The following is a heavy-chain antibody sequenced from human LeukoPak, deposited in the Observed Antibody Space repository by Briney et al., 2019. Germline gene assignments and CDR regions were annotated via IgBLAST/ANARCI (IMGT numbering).Heavy chain of an antibody. J-gene: IGHJ3*02. Sequence: GGSLRLSCAASGFTFSSYEMNWVRQAPGKGLEWVSYISSSGSTIYYADSVKGRFTISRDNAKNSLYLQMNSLRAEDTAVYYCARDRLHYCSSTSCYWDAFDIWGQGTMVTVSS. V-gene: IGHV3-48*03. CDR2: ISSSGSTI. CDR3: ARDRLHYCSSTSCYWDAFDI. CDR1: GFTFSSYE. D-gene: IGHD2-2*01.